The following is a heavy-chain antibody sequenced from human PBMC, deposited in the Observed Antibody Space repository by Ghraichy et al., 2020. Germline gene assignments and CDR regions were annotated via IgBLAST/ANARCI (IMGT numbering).Heavy chain of an antibody. Sequence: SQTLSLTCTVSGGSITNYCWTWIRQSAGKGLEWIGRIHSSGSTRYNPSLESRVTMSVDTSTNQFSLKLTSVTAADTAIYYCARGLDSRVDWNFFDHWGQGTLVTVSS. D-gene: IGHD1-7*01. CDR1: GGSITNYC. CDR3: ARGLDSRVDWNFFDH. V-gene: IGHV4-4*07. CDR2: IHSSGST. J-gene: IGHJ5*02.